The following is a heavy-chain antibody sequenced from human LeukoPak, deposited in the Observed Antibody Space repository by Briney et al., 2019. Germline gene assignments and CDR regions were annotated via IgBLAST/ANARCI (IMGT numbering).Heavy chain of an antibody. J-gene: IGHJ4*02. V-gene: IGHV3-23*01. CDR1: GFTFSSYV. Sequence: GGSLKLSCAASGFTFSSYVMSWLRQAPGKGLEWVSAISGSGGSTYYADSVKGRFTISRDNSKNTLYLQLNSLRAEDTAVYYCAKDRISYGSGRSPLDYWGQGTLVTVSS. D-gene: IGHD3-10*01. CDR2: ISGSGGST. CDR3: AKDRISYGSGRSPLDY.